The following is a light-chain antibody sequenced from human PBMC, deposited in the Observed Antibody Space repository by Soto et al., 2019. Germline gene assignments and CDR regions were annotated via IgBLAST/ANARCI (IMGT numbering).Light chain of an antibody. Sequence: EIVMTQSPATLSVSPGERATLSCRASQSVSSSYLAWYQQKPGQAPRLLIYGASSRATGIPDRFSGSGSGTDFTLTISRLEPEDFAVYYCQQYGSSPFGQGTKVDIK. V-gene: IGKV3-20*01. CDR3: QQYGSSP. CDR1: QSVSSSY. J-gene: IGKJ1*01. CDR2: GAS.